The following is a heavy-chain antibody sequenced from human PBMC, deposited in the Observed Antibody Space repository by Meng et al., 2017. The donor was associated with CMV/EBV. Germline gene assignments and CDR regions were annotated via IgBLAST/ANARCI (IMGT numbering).Heavy chain of an antibody. V-gene: IGHV3-30*02. J-gene: IGHJ3*02. CDR2: IRYDGSNK. CDR1: GFTVSSNE. Sequence: GESLKISCAASGFTVSSNEMSWVRQAPGKGLEWVAFIRYDGSNKYYADSVKGRFTISRDNSKNTLYLQMNSLRAEDTAVYYCAKVEGYCSSTSCAIDAFDIWGQGTMVTVSS. CDR3: AKVEGYCSSTSCAIDAFDI. D-gene: IGHD2-2*01.